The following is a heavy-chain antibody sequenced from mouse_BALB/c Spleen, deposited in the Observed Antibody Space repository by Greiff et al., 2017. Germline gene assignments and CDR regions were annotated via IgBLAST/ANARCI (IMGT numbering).Heavy chain of an antibody. Sequence: LQQPGSELVRPGASVKLSCKASGYTFTSYWMHWVKQRHGQGLEWIGNIYPGSGSTNYDEKFKSKGTLTVDTSSSTAYMHLSSLTSEDSAVYYCTRDGYDGDAMDYWGQGTSVTVSS. J-gene: IGHJ4*01. CDR2: IYPGSGST. CDR3: TRDGYDGDAMDY. D-gene: IGHD2-2*01. CDR1: GYTFTSYW. V-gene: IGHV1S22*01.